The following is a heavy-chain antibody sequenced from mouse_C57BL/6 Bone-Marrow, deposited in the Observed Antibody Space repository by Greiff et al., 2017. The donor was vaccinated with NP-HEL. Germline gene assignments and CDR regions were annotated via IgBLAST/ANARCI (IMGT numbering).Heavy chain of an antibody. D-gene: IGHD1-1*01. Sequence: VQLQQSGPVLVKPGASVTMSCKASGYTFTDYYMNWVKQSHGKSLEWIGVINPYNGGTSYNQKFKGKATLTVDKSSSTAYMELHSLTSEDSAVYYCSREYYGSSYVWFAYWGQGTLVTVSA. V-gene: IGHV1-19*01. CDR2: INPYNGGT. CDR3: SREYYGSSYVWFAY. J-gene: IGHJ3*01. CDR1: GYTFTDYY.